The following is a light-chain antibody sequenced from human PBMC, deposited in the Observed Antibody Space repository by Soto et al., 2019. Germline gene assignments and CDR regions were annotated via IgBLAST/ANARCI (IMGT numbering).Light chain of an antibody. J-gene: IGKJ5*01. Sequence: DIQMTQSASSLSASVGYRFTISCRASQDIKNVLGWYQQRPGKAPKRLMYSASSLQTGVPSRFRGSGSGTECTLTINSLPPEDFATYFCLQYNNYPFTFGQGTRLEI. CDR1: QDIKNV. V-gene: IGKV1-17*01. CDR3: LQYNNYPFT. CDR2: SAS.